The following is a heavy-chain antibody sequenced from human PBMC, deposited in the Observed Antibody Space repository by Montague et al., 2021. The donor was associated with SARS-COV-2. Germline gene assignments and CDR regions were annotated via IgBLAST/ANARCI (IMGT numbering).Heavy chain of an antibody. V-gene: IGHV4-39*07. J-gene: IGHJ4*02. CDR1: GGSIRSTTFY. Sequence: SETLSLTCTVSGGSIRSTTFYWGWIRQSPGKGLEWIGYIDEGDTTXYXXXXKXRVAISLDTPNNQFSLKITSLIVADTAIYYCVTPGKTAVAGQFDYRGPGILVTVSS. CDR2: IDEGDTT. CDR3: VTPGKTAVAGQFDY. D-gene: IGHD6-19*01.